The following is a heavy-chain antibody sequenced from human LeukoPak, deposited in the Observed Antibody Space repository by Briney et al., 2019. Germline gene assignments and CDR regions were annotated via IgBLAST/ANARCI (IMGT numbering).Heavy chain of an antibody. D-gene: IGHD2-15*01. V-gene: IGHV4-34*01. J-gene: IGHJ4*02. Sequence: SETLSLTCAVYGGSFSGYYWSWIRQPPGKGLEWIGEINHSGSTNYNPSLESRVTISVDTSKNQFSLKLSSVTAADTAVYYCARSRAATRTRAFDYWGQGTLVSVSS. CDR1: GGSFSGYY. CDR2: INHSGST. CDR3: ARSRAATRTRAFDY.